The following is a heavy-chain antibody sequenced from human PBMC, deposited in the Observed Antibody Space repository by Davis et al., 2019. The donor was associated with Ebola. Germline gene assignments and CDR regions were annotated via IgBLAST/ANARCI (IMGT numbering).Heavy chain of an antibody. CDR1: GFTFSDYY. D-gene: IGHD4-17*01. CDR2: ISSSGSKI. V-gene: IGHV3-11*01. CDR3: AKDPYGGASRPDSYYYMDV. Sequence: GESLKISCAASGFTFSDYYMSWIRQAPGKGLEWVSYISSSGSKIFYADSVKGRFTISRDNAKNSVYLQMDSLRADDTAVYYCAKDPYGGASRPDSYYYMDVWGKGTTVTVSS. J-gene: IGHJ6*03.